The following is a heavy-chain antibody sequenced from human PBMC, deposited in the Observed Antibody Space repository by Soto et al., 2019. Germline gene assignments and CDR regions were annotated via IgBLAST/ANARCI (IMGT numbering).Heavy chain of an antibody. CDR1: GYTFTAYA. CDR3: ARDVDTSMSAPLDY. J-gene: IGHJ4*02. D-gene: IGHD5-18*01. V-gene: IGHV1-3*01. CDR2: INVGTGDT. Sequence: GASVKVSCKASGYTFTAYAMDWVRQTPGQRLERVGWINVGTGDTEYSQQFQGRVNITRDTSARTLYMELSSLRSEDTAVYYCARDVDTSMSAPLDYWGQGSLVTVSS.